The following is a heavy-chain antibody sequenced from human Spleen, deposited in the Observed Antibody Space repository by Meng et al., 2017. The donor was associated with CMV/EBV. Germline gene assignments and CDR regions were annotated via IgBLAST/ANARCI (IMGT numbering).Heavy chain of an antibody. CDR1: GFTFSDYY. Sequence: GESLKISCAASGFTFSDYYMTWIRQVPGKGLAWVSYISSSGSTIYYADPVKGRFTISRDNARNSLYLQMNSLRVEDTAVYYCAREYSSSWYYFDYWGQGTLVTVSS. CDR3: AREYSSSWYYFDY. V-gene: IGHV3-11*04. J-gene: IGHJ4*02. CDR2: ISSSGSTI. D-gene: IGHD6-13*01.